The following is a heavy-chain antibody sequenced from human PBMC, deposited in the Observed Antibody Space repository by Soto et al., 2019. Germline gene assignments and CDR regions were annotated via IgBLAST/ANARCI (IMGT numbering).Heavy chain of an antibody. Sequence: SETLSLTCTVSGGSISSGDYYWSWIRQPPGKGLEWIGYIYYSGSTYYNPSLKSRVTISVDTSKNQFFMKLRSVTAADTAFYSCARLKLRDLDLLSSPSTPPQYGMDVWGQGNTVTVSS. CDR3: ARLKLRDLDLLSSPSTPPQYGMDV. J-gene: IGHJ6*02. CDR2: IYYSGST. D-gene: IGHD3-9*01. CDR1: GGSISSGDYY. V-gene: IGHV4-30-4*01.